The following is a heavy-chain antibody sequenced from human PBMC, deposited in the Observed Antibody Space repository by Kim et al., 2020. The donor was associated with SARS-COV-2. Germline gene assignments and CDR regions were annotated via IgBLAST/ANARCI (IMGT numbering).Heavy chain of an antibody. V-gene: IGHV4-39*07. Sequence: SETLSLTCSVSGDSVTNNNYYWSWIRQPPGKGLQWIANIYYTGDTYYSPSLRSRVTISVDTSNNQFSLTLTSVTAADTALYYCASLRIPGDFDFWGQGTLLTVAS. CDR2: IYYTGDT. CDR3: ASLRIPGDFDF. J-gene: IGHJ4*02. D-gene: IGHD5-12*01. CDR1: GDSVTNNNYY.